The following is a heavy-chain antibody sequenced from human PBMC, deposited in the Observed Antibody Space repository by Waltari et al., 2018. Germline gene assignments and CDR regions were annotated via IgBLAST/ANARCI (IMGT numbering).Heavy chain of an antibody. V-gene: IGHV1-69-2*01. Sequence: EVHLTQSGAEVKKPGATVKISCKASGYSFTDQSLHWVRQAPGKGPEWIGRVDPEDGETTLAEKFEGRVTITADTSTDTAYMYLSRLRSEDTALYYCMTLPIFGLVIKNYWGQGTLVTVSS. CDR3: MTLPIFGLVIKNY. J-gene: IGHJ1*01. D-gene: IGHD3-3*01. CDR2: VDPEDGET. CDR1: GYSFTDQS.